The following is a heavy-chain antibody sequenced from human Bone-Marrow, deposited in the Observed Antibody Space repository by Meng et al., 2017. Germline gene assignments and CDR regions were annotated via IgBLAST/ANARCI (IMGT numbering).Heavy chain of an antibody. Sequence: ASVKVSCKASGYTFTSYYMHWVRQAPGQGLEWMGIINPSGGSTSYAQKFQGRVTMTRDTSTSTVYMELSSLRSEDTAVYYCASRITMVRGVIITPLWGMDVWGQGTTVTVSS. CDR2: INPSGGST. D-gene: IGHD3-10*01. CDR1: GYTFTSYY. J-gene: IGHJ6*02. CDR3: ASRITMVRGVIITPLWGMDV. V-gene: IGHV1-46*01.